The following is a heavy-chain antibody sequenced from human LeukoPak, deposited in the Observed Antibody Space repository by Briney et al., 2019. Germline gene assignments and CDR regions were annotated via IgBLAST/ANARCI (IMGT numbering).Heavy chain of an antibody. D-gene: IGHD1-1*01. V-gene: IGHV3-23*01. J-gene: IGHJ4*02. CDR2: LSGNGDTT. Sequence: GGSLRVSCAASGVTFSSYAMSWVRQTPGEGLEWVSALSGNGDTTYYAGSVKGRVTISRETSKSTLFMQMNSLRVEHPAIYYCAQNWHDWRQGTLVTISS. CDR1: GVTFSSYA. CDR3: AQNWHD.